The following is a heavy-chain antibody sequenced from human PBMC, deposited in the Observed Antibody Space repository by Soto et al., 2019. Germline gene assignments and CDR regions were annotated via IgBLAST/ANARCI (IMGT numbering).Heavy chain of an antibody. D-gene: IGHD2-15*01. J-gene: IGHJ6*02. CDR2: IYWDDDK. CDR3: AYLPCSGGSCYWFSFSGMDX. CDR1: GFSLSTSGVG. V-gene: IGHV2-5*02. Sequence: QITLKESGPTLVKPTQTLTLTCTFSGFSLSTSGVGVAWIRQPPGKALEWLALIYWDDDKRYRPSLESRLTXTKDTSKNQVVLTMTNMDSVDTATYYCAYLPCSGGSCYWFSFSGMDXXGXXTXVTVSS.